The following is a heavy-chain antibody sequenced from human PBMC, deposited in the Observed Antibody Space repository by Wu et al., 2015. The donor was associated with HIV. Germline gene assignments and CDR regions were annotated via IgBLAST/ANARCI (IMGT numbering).Heavy chain of an antibody. CDR3: AKDGRDGGDYIWDY. Sequence: QVQLVQSGAEVKKPGSSVKVSCKASGGTFSNYAINWVRQAPGQGLEWMGGIIPIFGTANYAQKFQGRVTITADESTSTAYMELSSLRSEDTAIYYCAKDGRDGGDYIWDYWGQGTLVTVSS. CDR2: IIPIFGTA. D-gene: IGHD3-9*01. CDR1: GGTFSNYA. J-gene: IGHJ4*02. V-gene: IGHV1-69*12.